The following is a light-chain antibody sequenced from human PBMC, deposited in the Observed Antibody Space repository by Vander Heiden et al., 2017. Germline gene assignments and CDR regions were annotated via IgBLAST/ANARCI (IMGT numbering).Light chain of an antibody. J-gene: IGLJ2*01. V-gene: IGLV1-44*01. CDR1: STNIGSNT. CDR2: GND. CDR3: ASWDDNLKNVL. Sequence: QSLPTQPPSAPETPGQRVNITCSGDSTNIGSNTVNWYQQRPGTAPKLHIHGNDPRPSGVPNRFSDSKSATSASLAISGLQSEDEADYYCASWDDNLKNVLFGGGTKLTVL.